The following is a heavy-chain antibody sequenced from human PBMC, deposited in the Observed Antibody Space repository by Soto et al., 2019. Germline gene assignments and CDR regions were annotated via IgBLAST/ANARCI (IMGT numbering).Heavy chain of an antibody. CDR1: GFSFSGYW. Sequence: EVQLVESGGGLVQPGGSLRLSCATSGFSFSGYWIHWVRQAPGKGLVWVSHINGDGSSTNYADSVKGRFTISRDYAKNTLYLQMNSLRVEDTAVYYCVRGGAYIYGPQYDWGQGTLVTVSS. J-gene: IGHJ4*02. CDR2: INGDGSST. D-gene: IGHD5-18*01. V-gene: IGHV3-74*01. CDR3: VRGGAYIYGPQYD.